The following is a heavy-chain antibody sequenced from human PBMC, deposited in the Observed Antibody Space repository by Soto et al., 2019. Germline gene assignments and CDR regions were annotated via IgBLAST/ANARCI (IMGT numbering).Heavy chain of an antibody. CDR2: IKQDGSEK. V-gene: IGHV3-7*01. CDR3: ARDPDDYDFWSGYSY. D-gene: IGHD3-3*01. CDR1: GFTFSSYW. Sequence: EVQLVESGGGLVQPGGSLRLSCAASGFTFSSYWMSWVRQAPGKGLEWVANIKQDGSEKYYVDSVKSRFTISGDNAKNALYLQMNSLRAGNTAAYYCARDPDDYDFWSGYSYWGQGTLVTVSS. J-gene: IGHJ4*02.